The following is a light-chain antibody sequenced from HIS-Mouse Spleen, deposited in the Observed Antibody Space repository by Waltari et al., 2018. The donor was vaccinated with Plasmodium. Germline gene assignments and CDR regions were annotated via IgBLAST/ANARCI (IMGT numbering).Light chain of an antibody. CDR3: SSYTSSSTYV. Sequence: QSALTQPASVSGSPGQSITISCTGTRRAVGGYNYASWYQQHPGKAPKLMIYEVSNRPSGVSNRFSGSKSGNTASLTISGLQAEDEADYYCSSYTSSSTYVFGTGTKVTVL. V-gene: IGLV2-14*01. CDR2: EVS. CDR1: RRAVGGYNY. J-gene: IGLJ1*01.